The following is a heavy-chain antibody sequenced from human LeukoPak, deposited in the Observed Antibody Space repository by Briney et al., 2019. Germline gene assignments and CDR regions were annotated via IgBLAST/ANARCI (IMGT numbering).Heavy chain of an antibody. V-gene: IGHV3-21*01. D-gene: IGHD3-10*01. Sequence: GGSLRLSCAASGFTFSSYSMNWVRQAPGKGLEWVSSISSSSNYIYYADSVKGRVTIPRDNAKNSLYLQMNSLRAEDTAVYYCARHLTDPPRLWFGEPEYWGQGTLVTVSS. CDR3: ARHLTDPPRLWFGEPEY. CDR1: GFTFSSYS. CDR2: ISSSSNYI. J-gene: IGHJ4*02.